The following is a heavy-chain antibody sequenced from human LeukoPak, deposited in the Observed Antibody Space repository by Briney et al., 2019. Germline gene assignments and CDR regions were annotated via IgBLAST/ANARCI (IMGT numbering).Heavy chain of an antibody. D-gene: IGHD3-22*01. Sequence: PSETLSLTCTVSGGSISSSSYYWGWIRQPPGKGLEWIGSIYYSGSTYYNPSLKSRVTISVDTSKNQFSLKLSSVTAADTAVYYCARQNLPYYYDTPEYFQHWGQGTLVTVSS. CDR1: GGSISSSSYY. CDR3: ARQNLPYYYDTPEYFQH. CDR2: IYYSGST. J-gene: IGHJ1*01. V-gene: IGHV4-39*01.